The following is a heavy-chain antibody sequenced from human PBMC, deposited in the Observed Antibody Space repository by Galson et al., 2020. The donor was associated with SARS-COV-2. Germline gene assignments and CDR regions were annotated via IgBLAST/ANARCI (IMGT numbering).Heavy chain of an antibody. Sequence: GGSLRLSCAASGFTFSDYYMSWIRQAPGKGLEWVSYISSSGSTIYYADSVKGRFTISRDNAKNSLYLQMNSLRAEDTAVYYCARDLKSITMVRGVNYYYYGMDVWGQGTTVTVSS. CDR2: ISSSGSTI. CDR1: GFTFSDYY. D-gene: IGHD3-10*01. CDR3: ARDLKSITMVRGVNYYYYGMDV. V-gene: IGHV3-11*01. J-gene: IGHJ6*02.